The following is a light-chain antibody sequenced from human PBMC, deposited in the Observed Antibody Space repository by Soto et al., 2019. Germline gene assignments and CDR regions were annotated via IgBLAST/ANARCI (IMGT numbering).Light chain of an antibody. CDR2: DAS. V-gene: IGKV1-5*01. CDR3: QQYYNYPET. Sequence: DIQMTQSPSTLSAPVGDRVTITCRASQSITTWLAWYQQKPGKAPKLLIYDASGLESGVPSRFSGSGSGTEFTLTISSLQPDDFATYYCQQYYNYPETFGQGTKVDIK. J-gene: IGKJ1*01. CDR1: QSITTW.